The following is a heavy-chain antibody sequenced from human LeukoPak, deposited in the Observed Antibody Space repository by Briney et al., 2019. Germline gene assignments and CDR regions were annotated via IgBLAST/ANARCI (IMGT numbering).Heavy chain of an antibody. Sequence: GGSLRLSCAASGFTFSNYWMSWLRPARGKGREWVANIKQGGSEKYYVASVKGRFTISRDNAKTPLSLQMNSLRAEDTAVYYCAREGSFYRYWGQGTLVTVSP. J-gene: IGHJ4*02. CDR1: GFTFSNYW. D-gene: IGHD3-3*01. V-gene: IGHV3-7*04. CDR2: IKQGGSEK. CDR3: AREGSFYRY.